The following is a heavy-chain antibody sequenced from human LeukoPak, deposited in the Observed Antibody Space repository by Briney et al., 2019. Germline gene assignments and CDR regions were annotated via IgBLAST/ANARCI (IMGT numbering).Heavy chain of an antibody. D-gene: IGHD4/OR15-4a*01. Sequence: PGGSLRLSCAASGFTFSSYAMNWVRRAPGEGLEWVSISGSGGDTYYADSVKGRFTISRDNSKNTLYLQMNSLRAEDTAVYYCAKARGATYGTYYFDYWGQGTLVTVSS. CDR1: GFTFSSYA. CDR2: SGSGGDT. V-gene: IGHV3-23*01. CDR3: AKARGATYGTYYFDY. J-gene: IGHJ4*02.